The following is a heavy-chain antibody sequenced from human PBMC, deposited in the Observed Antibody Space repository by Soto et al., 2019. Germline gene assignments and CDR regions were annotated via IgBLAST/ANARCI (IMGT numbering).Heavy chain of an antibody. J-gene: IGHJ6*02. Sequence: EVQLVESGGGLVQPGGSLRLSCAASGFTFGDHYMDWVRQAPGTGLEWVGRARNKANGYTTEYAASVRGRFTISRDDSENSLHLLMNSLKTEDTAVYYCAREGLMAPATAVYFYYGMDVRGQGTTVTVYS. CDR2: ARNKANGYTT. D-gene: IGHD6-13*01. CDR3: AREGLMAPATAVYFYYGMDV. CDR1: GFTFGDHY. V-gene: IGHV3-72*01.